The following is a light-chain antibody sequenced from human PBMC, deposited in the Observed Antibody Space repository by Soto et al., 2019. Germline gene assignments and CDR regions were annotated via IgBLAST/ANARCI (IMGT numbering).Light chain of an antibody. V-gene: IGKV3D-15*01. J-gene: IGKJ5*01. Sequence: EIVMTQCSTTLSESQGERATLSCRASQSVSSNLAWYQQKPGQAPRLPIYGAPSRATGIPDRFSGSGSGTDFFLTISRLEEEEVADFYCQHYDSLPSTFGQGTRLEIK. CDR3: QHYDSLPST. CDR2: GAP. CDR1: QSVSSN.